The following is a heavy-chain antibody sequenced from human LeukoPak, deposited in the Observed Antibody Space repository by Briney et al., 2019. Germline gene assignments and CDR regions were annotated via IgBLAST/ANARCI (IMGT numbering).Heavy chain of an antibody. D-gene: IGHD1-1*01. CDR3: AKFPAGNEDLDC. CDR1: GFTFSSYG. Sequence: GGSLRLSCAVSGFTFSSYGMHWVRQAPGKGLEWVAFIRFDGSNKYYADSVKGRFTISRDNSKNTLYLQMNSLGPEDTAVYYCAKFPAGNEDLDCWGQGTLDTVSS. J-gene: IGHJ4*02. CDR2: IRFDGSNK. V-gene: IGHV3-30*02.